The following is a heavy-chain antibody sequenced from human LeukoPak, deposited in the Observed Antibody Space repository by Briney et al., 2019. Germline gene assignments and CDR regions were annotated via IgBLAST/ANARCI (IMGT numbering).Heavy chain of an antibody. V-gene: IGHV3-23*01. CDR1: GFTFSSYA. CDR3: AKGPPPPYFYYDSSGYAFDI. D-gene: IGHD3-22*01. J-gene: IGHJ3*02. CDR2: ISGSGGST. Sequence: GGSLRLSCAASGFTFSSYAMSWVRQAPGKGLEWVSAISGSGGSTYYADSVKGRFTISRDNSKNTLYLQMNSLRAEDTAVYYCAKGPPPPYFYYDSSGYAFDIWGQGTMVTVSS.